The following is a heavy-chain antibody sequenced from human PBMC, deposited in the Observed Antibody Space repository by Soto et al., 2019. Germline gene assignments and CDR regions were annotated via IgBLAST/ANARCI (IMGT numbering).Heavy chain of an antibody. D-gene: IGHD3-9*01. J-gene: IGHJ4*02. Sequence: GGSLRLSCAASGFTFSSYGMHWVRQAPGKGLEWVAVISYDGSNKYFADSVKGRFTISRDNSKNTLYLQMNSLRAEDTAVYFCARDRVALVQSPDPFDYWGRGTLVTVSS. CDR2: ISYDGSNK. V-gene: IGHV3-30*03. CDR3: ARDRVALVQSPDPFDY. CDR1: GFTFSSYG.